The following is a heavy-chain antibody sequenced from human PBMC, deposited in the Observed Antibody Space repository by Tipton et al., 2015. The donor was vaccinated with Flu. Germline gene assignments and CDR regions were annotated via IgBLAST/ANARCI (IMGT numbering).Heavy chain of an antibody. CDR1: GGSISSSTYY. J-gene: IGHJ4*02. Sequence: TLSLTCTVSGGSISSSTYYWGWIRQPPGKGLEWVGNISTSGSTNYNPSLRSRVTISADTSKNQFSLKLGSVTAADTAVYYCAREVRYYYDSSGYFPQYYFDYWGQGTVVTVSS. CDR2: ISTSGST. V-gene: IGHV4-39*07. D-gene: IGHD3-22*01. CDR3: AREVRYYYDSSGYFPQYYFDY.